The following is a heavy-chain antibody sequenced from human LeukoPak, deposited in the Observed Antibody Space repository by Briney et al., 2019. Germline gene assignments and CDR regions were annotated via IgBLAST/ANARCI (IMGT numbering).Heavy chain of an antibody. CDR2: IYHSGST. Sequence: SETLSLTCTVSGYSISSGYYWGWIRPPPGKGLEWIGSIYHSGSTYYNPSLKSRVTISVDTSKNQFSLKLSSVTAADTAVYYCARVGYCSSTSCYGDWFDPWGQGTLVTVSS. V-gene: IGHV4-38-2*02. CDR3: ARVGYCSSTSCYGDWFDP. CDR1: GYSISSGYY. J-gene: IGHJ5*02. D-gene: IGHD2-2*01.